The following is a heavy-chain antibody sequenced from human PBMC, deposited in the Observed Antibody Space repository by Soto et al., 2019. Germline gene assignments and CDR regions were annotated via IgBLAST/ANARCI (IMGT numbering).Heavy chain of an antibody. J-gene: IGHJ5*02. CDR3: AGYNWNYYFDP. V-gene: IGHV4-61*01. CDR1: GGSVRDGSYY. CDR2: IYHSGST. Sequence: KSSETLSLTCTVSGGSVRDGSYYWAWLRQPPGKGLEWIGHIYHSGSTIYNPSLKSRVTIPIDTSKSQFSLNLNSMTAADTAVYYCAGYNWNYYFDPWGQGTLVTVSS. D-gene: IGHD1-7*01.